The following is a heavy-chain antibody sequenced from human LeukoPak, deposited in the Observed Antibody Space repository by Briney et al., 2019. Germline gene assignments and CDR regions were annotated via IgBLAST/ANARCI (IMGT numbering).Heavy chain of an antibody. CDR3: AKGLLGYYYYMDV. CDR1: GFTFSSYG. J-gene: IGHJ6*03. V-gene: IGHV3-30*02. D-gene: IGHD2-8*02. CDR2: IRYDGSNK. Sequence: PGGSLRLSCAASGFTFSSYGMHWVRQAPGKGLEWVVFIRYDGSNKYYADSVKGRFTISRDNSKNTLYLQMNSLRAEDTAVYYCAKGLLGYYYYMDVWGKGTTVTVSS.